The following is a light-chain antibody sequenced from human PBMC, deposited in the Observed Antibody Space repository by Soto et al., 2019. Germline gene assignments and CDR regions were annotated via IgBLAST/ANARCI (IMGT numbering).Light chain of an antibody. J-gene: IGLJ3*02. Sequence: QSAMTQPASVSGSPGQSITVSCTGTSSVVGGYNYVSWYQQHPGKAPKLVIYGVTYRPSGVSARFSGSKFQNTASLTISGLQTEDEADYYCSSFRSGSVVLFGGGTKLTVL. CDR3: SSFRSGSVVL. CDR2: GVT. CDR1: SSVVGGYNY. V-gene: IGLV2-14*01.